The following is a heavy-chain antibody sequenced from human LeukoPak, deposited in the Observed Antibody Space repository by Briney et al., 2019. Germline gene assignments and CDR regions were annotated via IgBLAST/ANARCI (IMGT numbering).Heavy chain of an antibody. J-gene: IGHJ4*02. V-gene: IGHV3-66*01. CDR2: IYSGGNT. Sequence: GGSLRLSCAASGFTVSSNYMSLVRQAPGKGLEWVSVIYSGGNTYYADSVKGRFTISRDNSKNTLYLQMNSLRAEDTVVYYCAREGYGDYPFDYWGQGTLVTVSS. CDR3: AREGYGDYPFDY. D-gene: IGHD4-17*01. CDR1: GFTVSSNY.